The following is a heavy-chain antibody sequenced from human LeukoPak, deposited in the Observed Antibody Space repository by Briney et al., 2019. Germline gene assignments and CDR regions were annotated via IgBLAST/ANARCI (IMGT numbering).Heavy chain of an antibody. V-gene: IGHV4-34*01. D-gene: IGHD4-11*01. CDR2: INHSGST. CDR1: GGSFSGYY. J-gene: IGHJ3*02. Sequence: PSETLSLTCAVYGGSFSGYYWSWIRQPPGKGLEWIGEINHSGSTNYNPSLKSRVTISVDTSKNQFSLKLSSVTAADTAVYYCARHGLTSDAFDIWGQGTMVTVSS. CDR3: ARHGLTSDAFDI.